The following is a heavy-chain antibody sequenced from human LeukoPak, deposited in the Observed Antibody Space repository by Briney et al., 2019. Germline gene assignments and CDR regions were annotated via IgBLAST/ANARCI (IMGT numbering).Heavy chain of an antibody. V-gene: IGHV4-59*12. D-gene: IGHD3-9*01. Sequence: SETLSLTCTVSGVSISSYHWSWIRQPPVKGLEGIGYIYNSGRTNYSPCLKRRVTISVDTSKTQFSLKLSSVTAADTAVYYCARDHDYDILTGHGYGMDVWGQGTTVTVSS. CDR2: IYNSGRT. J-gene: IGHJ6*02. CDR3: ARDHDYDILTGHGYGMDV. CDR1: GVSISSYH.